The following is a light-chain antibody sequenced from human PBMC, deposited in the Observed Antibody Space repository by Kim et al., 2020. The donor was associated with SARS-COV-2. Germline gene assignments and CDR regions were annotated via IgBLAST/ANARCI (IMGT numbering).Light chain of an antibody. V-gene: IGKV1-5*03. J-gene: IGKJ1*01. CDR2: EAS. CDR3: QQYRSYPWT. CDR1: RSIGGL. Sequence: ASVGDRVTITCRASRSIGGLLAWYQQNPGKAPKLLIYEASTLKSGVPSRFSGSGSETEFTLTTSSLQPDDFATYYCQQYRSYPWTFGQGTKVDIK.